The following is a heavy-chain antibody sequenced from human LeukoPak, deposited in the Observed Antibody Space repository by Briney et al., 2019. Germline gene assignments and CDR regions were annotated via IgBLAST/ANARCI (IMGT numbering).Heavy chain of an antibody. CDR1: GVTLNTYA. D-gene: IGHD6-19*01. Sequence: GGSLRLSCAASGVTLNTYAMSWVRQAPGKGLEWVANIKQDGSEKYYVDSVKGRFTISRDNAKNSLYLQMNSLRAEDTAVYYCARTNSSDTFFGDYWGQGTLVTVSS. J-gene: IGHJ4*02. CDR2: IKQDGSEK. CDR3: ARTNSSDTFFGDY. V-gene: IGHV3-7*03.